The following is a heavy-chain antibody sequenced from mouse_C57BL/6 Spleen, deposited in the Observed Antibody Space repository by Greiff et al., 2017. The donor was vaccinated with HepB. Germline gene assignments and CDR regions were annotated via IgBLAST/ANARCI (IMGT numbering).Heavy chain of an antibody. D-gene: IGHD1-1*01. CDR3: ARDDGSSKNWYFDV. V-gene: IGHV1-18*01. CDR2: INPNNGGT. J-gene: IGHJ1*03. CDR1: GYTFTDYN. Sequence: EVQLQQSGPELVKPGASVKIPCKASGYTFTDYNMDWVKQSHGKSLEWIGDINPNNGGTIYNQKFKGKATLTVDKSASTAYMELRSLTSEDTAVYYCARDDGSSKNWYFDVWGTGTTVTVSS.